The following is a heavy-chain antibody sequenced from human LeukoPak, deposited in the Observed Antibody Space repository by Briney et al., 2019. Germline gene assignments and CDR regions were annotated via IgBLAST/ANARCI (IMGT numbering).Heavy chain of an antibody. CDR2: IYYSGDT. CDR3: ARAPRDTNSWYYFDY. CDR1: GGSISSGDYY. J-gene: IGHJ4*02. D-gene: IGHD5-18*01. Sequence: SETLSLTCTVSGGSISSGDYYWSWIRQHPGKGLKWIGYIYYSGDTYYNPSLKSRVTISVDTSKNQFSLKLSSVTAADTAVYYCARAPRDTNSWYYFDYWGQGTLVSVSS. V-gene: IGHV4-31*02.